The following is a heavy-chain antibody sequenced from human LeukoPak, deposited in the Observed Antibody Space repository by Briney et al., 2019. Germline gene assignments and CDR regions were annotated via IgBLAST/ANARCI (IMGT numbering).Heavy chain of an antibody. V-gene: IGHV4-39*01. D-gene: IGHD3-10*01. J-gene: IGHJ4*02. CDR2: IYDSGST. CDR3: ARGSSERMVRGVITNDY. CDR1: GGSIRSSYYY. Sequence: NPSETLSLTCTVSGGSIRSSYYYWGWIRQPPGKGLEWIGSIYDSGSTYYNPSLKSRVTISVDTSKNQFSLKLSSVTAADTAVYYCARGSSERMVRGVITNDYWGQGTLVTVSS.